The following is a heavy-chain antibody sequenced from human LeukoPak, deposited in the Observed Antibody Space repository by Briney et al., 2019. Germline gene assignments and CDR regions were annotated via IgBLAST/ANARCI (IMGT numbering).Heavy chain of an antibody. Sequence: GGSLRLSCAASGFTVSSNYMSWVRQAPGKGLEWVANIKQDGSEKYYVDSVKGRFTISRDNSKNTLYLQMNSLRAEDTAVYYCARDRYSSSWYLFDYWGQGTLVTVSS. CDR1: GFTVSSNY. V-gene: IGHV3-7*01. J-gene: IGHJ4*02. D-gene: IGHD6-13*01. CDR2: IKQDGSEK. CDR3: ARDRYSSSWYLFDY.